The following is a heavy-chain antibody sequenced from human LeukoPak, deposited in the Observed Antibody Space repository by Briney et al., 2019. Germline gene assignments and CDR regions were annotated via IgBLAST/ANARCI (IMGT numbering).Heavy chain of an antibody. V-gene: IGHV3-74*01. CDR3: ARVTGYSAFDY. D-gene: IGHD3-9*01. CDR2: INVDGSTT. CDR1: GFTFSSYW. J-gene: IGHJ4*02. Sequence: GGSLRLSCAASGFTFSSYWMHWVRQAPGKGLVGVSHINVDGSTTSYADSVKGRSTISRDNAKNTLYLQMNSLRPEDTAVYYCARVTGYSAFDYWGQGTLVTVSS.